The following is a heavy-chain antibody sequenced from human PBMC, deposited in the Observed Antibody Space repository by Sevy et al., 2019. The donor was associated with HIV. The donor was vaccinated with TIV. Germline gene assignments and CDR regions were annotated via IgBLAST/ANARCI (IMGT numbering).Heavy chain of an antibody. CDR2: INQDGSVK. V-gene: IGHV3-7*01. Sequence: GGSLRLSCAASGFTLNSYWMSWVRQAPGKGLEWEANINQDGSVKYYVDSVKGRFTISRDNANNSLYLRMNSLRAEDTGLYYCVRAIAAAGSFWGQGTLVTVSS. D-gene: IGHD6-13*01. J-gene: IGHJ4*02. CDR1: GFTLNSYW. CDR3: VRAIAAAGSF.